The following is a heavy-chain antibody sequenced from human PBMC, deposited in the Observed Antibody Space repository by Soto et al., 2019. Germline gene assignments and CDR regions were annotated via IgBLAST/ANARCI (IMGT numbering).Heavy chain of an antibody. CDR3: ARDLRSRGWFDV. J-gene: IGHJ5*01. V-gene: IGHV4-59*11. CDR2: TYFRGSA. Sequence: KTSETLSLTCDVSGVSITSHYWNWIRQSPGMGLEWIGSTYFRGSASYNPSLKSRVTISLDKSKAQLSLTLSAVTAADSAVYDCARDLRSRGWFDVWGQGILVTVSS. CDR1: GVSITSHY.